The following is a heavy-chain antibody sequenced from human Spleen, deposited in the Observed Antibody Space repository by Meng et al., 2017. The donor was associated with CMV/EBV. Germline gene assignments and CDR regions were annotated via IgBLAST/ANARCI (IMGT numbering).Heavy chain of an antibody. CDR3: ARDMAQVVPAAPLFDP. CDR1: GFTFSSYA. D-gene: IGHD2-2*01. CDR2: ISYDGSNK. Sequence: GGSLRLSCAASGFTFSSYAMHWVRQAPGKGLEWVAVISYDGSNKYYADSVKGGFTISRDNSKNTLYLQMNSLRAEDTAVYYCARDMAQVVPAAPLFDPWGQGTLVTVSS. J-gene: IGHJ5*02. V-gene: IGHV3-30-3*01.